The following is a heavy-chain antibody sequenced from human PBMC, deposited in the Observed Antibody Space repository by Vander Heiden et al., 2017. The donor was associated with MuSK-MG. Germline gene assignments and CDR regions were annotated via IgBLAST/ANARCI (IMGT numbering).Heavy chain of an antibody. J-gene: IGHJ5*02. CDR1: GYTLGGHY. D-gene: IGHD3-3*01. Sequence: QVHLLQSGAEVKRPGASMTVSCKASGYTLGGHYLHWVRQAPGHGLEWLGWINPHSGDTRFAPTFQGRVTLTRDTSINTAFLDLTGLTYDDTAIYFCARETRSGSLDTWGQGSLVTVSS. CDR3: ARETRSGSLDT. CDR2: INPHSGDT. V-gene: IGHV1-2*02.